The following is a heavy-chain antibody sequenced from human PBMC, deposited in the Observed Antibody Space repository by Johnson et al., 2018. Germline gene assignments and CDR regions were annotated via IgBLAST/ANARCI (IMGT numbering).Heavy chain of an antibody. D-gene: IGHD2-2*01. CDR3: ARDRTNSWVGGVDV. V-gene: IGHV3-33*01. CDR2: IWHDGSNE. Sequence: QVQLVESGGGVVQPGRSLRLSCAASGFIFNIYGMHWVRQAPGKGLEWVAVIWHDGSNEKYADSVKGRFTISRDNSKNTLYLQRNSLRAEDTAVYYCARDRTNSWVGGVDVWGQGTTVTVSS. J-gene: IGHJ6*02. CDR1: GFIFNIYG.